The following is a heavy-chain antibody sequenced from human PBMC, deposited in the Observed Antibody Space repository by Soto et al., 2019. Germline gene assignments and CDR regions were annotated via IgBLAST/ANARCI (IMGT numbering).Heavy chain of an antibody. CDR3: AKRRGAGGHFDY. D-gene: IGHD2-15*01. Sequence: GGSLRLSCAASGFTFSSYAMGWVRQGPGKGLEWVAVVSIGGSTHYADSVRGRFTIPRDNSKNTLSLQMNSLTAEDTAVYFCAKRRGAGGHFDYWGQGALVTVSS. J-gene: IGHJ4*02. CDR2: VSIGGST. V-gene: IGHV3-23*01. CDR1: GFTFSSYA.